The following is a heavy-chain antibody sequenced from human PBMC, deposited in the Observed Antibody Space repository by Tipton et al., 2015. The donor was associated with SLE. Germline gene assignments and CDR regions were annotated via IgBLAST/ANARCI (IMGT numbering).Heavy chain of an antibody. Sequence: GLVKPSETLSLTCTVSGDSITSNTYYWGWVRQPPGKGLEWIGSMYYSGNTFYNPSLKSRVTMSLDTSKNQFSLKLTSVTAADTAIYYCAGLGIVIVPAATYCSGMDGWGQGTTVTVAS. D-gene: IGHD2-2*01. CDR3: AGLGIVIVPAATYCSGMDG. CDR2: MYYSGNT. V-gene: IGHV4-39*07. J-gene: IGHJ6*02. CDR1: GDSITSNTYY.